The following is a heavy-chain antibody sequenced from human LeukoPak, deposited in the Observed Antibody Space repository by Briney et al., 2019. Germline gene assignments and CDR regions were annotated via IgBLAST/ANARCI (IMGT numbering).Heavy chain of an antibody. Sequence: SETLSLTCAVSGGSISSSNWWSWFRQSPGKGLEWIGEIYHSGSTYYDPSLKSRVTISVDKSKNQFSLKLSSVTAADTAVYYCARVAAVAGNFDYWGQGTLVTVSS. V-gene: IGHV4-4*02. D-gene: IGHD6-19*01. J-gene: IGHJ4*02. CDR2: IYHSGST. CDR3: ARVAAVAGNFDY. CDR1: GGSISSSNW.